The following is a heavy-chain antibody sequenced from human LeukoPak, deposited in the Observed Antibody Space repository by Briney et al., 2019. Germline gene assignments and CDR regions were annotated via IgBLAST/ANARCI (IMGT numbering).Heavy chain of an antibody. CDR1: GGSISGYY. D-gene: IGHD3-3*01. V-gene: IGHV4-59*13. J-gene: IGHJ4*02. CDR2: VSYSGNT. CDR3: ARAGRFTSGRCYFFDN. Sequence: SETLSLTCSVSGGSISGYYWSWIRQPPGKGLEWIAYVSYSGNTNYTPSLKNRVSISVDTSKNRFSLQLRSVTAADTAFYYCARAGRFTSGRCYFFDNWGQGTLVTVS.